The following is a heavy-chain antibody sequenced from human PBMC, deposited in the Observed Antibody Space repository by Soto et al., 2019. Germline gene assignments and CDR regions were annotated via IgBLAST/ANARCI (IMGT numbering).Heavy chain of an antibody. CDR1: GASISRYY. V-gene: IGHV4-59*01. Sequence: TSETLSLTCTVSGASISRYYWSWIRQSPGKGLEWIGYLYNTGSTIYNPSLKSRVTISVDTSKNQFSLKLSSVTAADTAVYYCARDPAPWGQGTLVTVSS. CDR3: ARDPAP. J-gene: IGHJ5*02. CDR2: LYNTGST.